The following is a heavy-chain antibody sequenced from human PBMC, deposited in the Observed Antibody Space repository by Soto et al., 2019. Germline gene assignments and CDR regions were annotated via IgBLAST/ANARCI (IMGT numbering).Heavy chain of an antibody. CDR1: GFTFSSYG. CDR3: AKDPVMDWNYVGTVVGFDY. D-gene: IGHD1-7*01. V-gene: IGHV3-30*18. CDR2: ISYDGSNK. J-gene: IGHJ4*02. Sequence: QVQLVESGGGVVQPGRSLRLSCAASGFTFSSYGMHWVRQAPGKGLEWVAVISYDGSNKYYADSVKGRFTISRDNSKKTLYLKMNSLRAEDTAVYYCAKDPVMDWNYVGTVVGFDYWGQGTLVTVSS.